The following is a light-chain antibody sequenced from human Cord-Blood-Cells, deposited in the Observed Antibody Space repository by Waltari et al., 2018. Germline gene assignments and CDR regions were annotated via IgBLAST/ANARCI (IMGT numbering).Light chain of an antibody. CDR3: QQYNSYLT. V-gene: IGKV1-5*03. CDR2: KAP. J-gene: IGKJ4*01. CDR1: QSISSW. Sequence: DTRMTQSPSTLSASVGDRVTITCRASQSISSWLAWYQQKPGKAPKLLVYKAPSLESGVPSRFSGSGSGTEFTLTISSLQSDDFATDYCQQYNSYLTFGGGTKVEIK.